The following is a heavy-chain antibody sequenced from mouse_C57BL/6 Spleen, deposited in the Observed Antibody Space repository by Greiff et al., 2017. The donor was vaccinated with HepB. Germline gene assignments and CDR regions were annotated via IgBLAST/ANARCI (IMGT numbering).Heavy chain of an antibody. CDR3: TRAGYYYGSSYWYFDV. CDR2: ISSGGDYI. D-gene: IGHD1-1*01. CDR1: GFTFSSYA. Sequence: EVMLVESGEGLVKPGGSLKLSCAASGFTFSSYAMSWVRQTPEKRLEWVAYISSGGDYIYYADTVKGRFTISRDNARNTLYLQMSSLKSEDTAMYYCTRAGYYYGSSYWYFDVWGTGTTVTVSS. V-gene: IGHV5-9-1*02. J-gene: IGHJ1*03.